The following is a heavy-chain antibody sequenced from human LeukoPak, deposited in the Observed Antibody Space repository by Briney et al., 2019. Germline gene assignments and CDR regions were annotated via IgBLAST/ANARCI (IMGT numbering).Heavy chain of an antibody. CDR1: GFTFDDYA. D-gene: IGHD3-3*01. CDR2: ISWNSGSI. CDR3: ARFQAYDFWSGSPHANFDY. V-gene: IGHV3-9*01. Sequence: SLRLSCAASGFTFDDYAMHWVRQAPGKGLEWVSGISWNSGSIGYADSVKGRFTISRDNAKNSLYLQMNSLRAEDTAVYYCARFQAYDFWSGSPHANFDYWGQGTLVTVSS. J-gene: IGHJ4*02.